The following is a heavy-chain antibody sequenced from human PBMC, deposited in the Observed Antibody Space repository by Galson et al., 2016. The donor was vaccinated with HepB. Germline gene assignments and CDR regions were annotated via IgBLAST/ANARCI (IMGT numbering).Heavy chain of an antibody. Sequence: TLSLTCAVSGGSFSDYYCNWIRQPPGGGLEWIGEINHRGDTTYNSSLKRRVTISVDTSKNQFSLKLSSVTAADTAVYYCARGTVPAGRGFLTFDPWGQGTLVTVSS. J-gene: IGHJ5*02. CDR3: ARGTVPAGRGFLTFDP. CDR2: INHRGDT. V-gene: IGHV4-34*01. D-gene: IGHD2-2*01. CDR1: GGSFSDYY.